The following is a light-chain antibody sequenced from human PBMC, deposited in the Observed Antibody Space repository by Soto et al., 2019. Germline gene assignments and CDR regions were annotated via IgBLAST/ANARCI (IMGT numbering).Light chain of an antibody. V-gene: IGLV1-40*01. CDR1: TSNIGAGYD. CDR3: PSYDSSLSGLV. J-gene: IGLJ1*01. CDR2: GNS. Sequence: QSVLAQPPSVSGAPGQRVTISCTGITSNIGAGYDVNWYQQLPGTAPKLLIYGNSNRPSGVPDRFSGSKSGTSASLAITGLQAEEEADYYCPSYDSSLSGLVFGTGTIVTVL.